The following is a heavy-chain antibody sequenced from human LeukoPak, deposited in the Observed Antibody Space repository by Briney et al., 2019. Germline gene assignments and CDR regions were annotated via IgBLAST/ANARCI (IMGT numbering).Heavy chain of an antibody. Sequence: ASVKVSCKASGYTFTGYYMHWVRQAPGQGLEWTGRINPNSGGTNYAQKFQGRVTMTRDTSISTAYMELSRLRSDDTAVYYCAGVGFSGWIVAFDIWGQGTMVTVSS. CDR3: AGVGFSGWIVAFDI. CDR1: GYTFTGYY. CDR2: INPNSGGT. J-gene: IGHJ3*02. D-gene: IGHD5-12*01. V-gene: IGHV1-2*06.